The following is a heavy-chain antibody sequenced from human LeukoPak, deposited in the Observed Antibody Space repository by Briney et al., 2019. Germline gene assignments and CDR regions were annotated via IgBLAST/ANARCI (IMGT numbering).Heavy chain of an antibody. CDR2: INHSGGT. CDR3: ARAPRTGRYYYYGMDV. Sequence: PSETLSLTCAVYGGSFSGYYWSWIRQPPGKGLEWIGEINHSGGTNYNPSLKSRVTISVDTSKSQFSLKLSSVTAADTAVYYCARAPRTGRYYYYGMDVWGQGTTVTVSS. V-gene: IGHV4-34*01. CDR1: GGSFSGYY. J-gene: IGHJ6*02. D-gene: IGHD3-10*01.